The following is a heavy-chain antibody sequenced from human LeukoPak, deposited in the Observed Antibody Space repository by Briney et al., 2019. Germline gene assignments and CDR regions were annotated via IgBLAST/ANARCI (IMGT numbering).Heavy chain of an antibody. CDR1: GFTFRNYG. V-gene: IGHV3-33*01. J-gene: IGHJ4*02. Sequence: PGGSLRLSCAPSGFTFRNYGMHWVRQAPGKGLEWVSGLWYDGRNKAYADSVKGRFTIFRDNSENMLYLQMNSLRDEDTAVYYCARGLMTPNTYCDLWGQGTLVTVSS. CDR3: ARGLMTPNTYCDL. D-gene: IGHD2-8*01. CDR2: LWYDGRNK.